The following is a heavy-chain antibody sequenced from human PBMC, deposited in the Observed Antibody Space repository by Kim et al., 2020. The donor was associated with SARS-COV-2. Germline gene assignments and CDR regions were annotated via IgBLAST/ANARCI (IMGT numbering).Heavy chain of an antibody. V-gene: IGHV3-33*06. CDR1: GFTFSSYA. CDR3: ANERNGDWDY. J-gene: IGHJ4*02. CDR2: IWSNGISK. D-gene: IGHD2-21*01. Sequence: GGSLRLSCAASGFTFSSYALHWVRQAPGKGLEWLAVIWSNGISKYYADSVKGRFTISRDNSKEMVYLEMNSLRAEDTAVYYCANERNGDWDYWGQGTLVTVSS.